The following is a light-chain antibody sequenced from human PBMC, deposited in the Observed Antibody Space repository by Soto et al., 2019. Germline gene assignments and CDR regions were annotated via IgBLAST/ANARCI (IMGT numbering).Light chain of an antibody. Sequence: QSVVTQPPSVSGAPGQRVTISCTGSSSSIGAGYDVHWYQQLPGTAPRLLIYGNSNRPSGVPDRFSGSKSGSSASLAITGLQADDEADYYCSSYTSSSTRVFGTGTKVTVL. J-gene: IGLJ1*01. CDR2: GNS. V-gene: IGLV1-40*01. CDR1: SSSIGAGYD. CDR3: SSYTSSSTRV.